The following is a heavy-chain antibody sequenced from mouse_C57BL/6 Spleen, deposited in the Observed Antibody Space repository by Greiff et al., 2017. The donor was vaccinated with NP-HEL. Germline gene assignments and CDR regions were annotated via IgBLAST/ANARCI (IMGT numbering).Heavy chain of an antibody. CDR3: ARLGPYYTAWFAY. J-gene: IGHJ3*01. Sequence: VQLQQSGPELVKPGASVKISCKASGYSFTGYYMHWVKQSSEKSLEWIGEINPSTGGTSYNQKFKGKATLTVDKSSSTAYMQLKILTSENSAVYYCARLGPYYTAWFAYWGQGTLVTVSA. V-gene: IGHV1-43*01. CDR2: INPSTGGT. CDR1: GYSFTGYY. D-gene: IGHD2-12*01.